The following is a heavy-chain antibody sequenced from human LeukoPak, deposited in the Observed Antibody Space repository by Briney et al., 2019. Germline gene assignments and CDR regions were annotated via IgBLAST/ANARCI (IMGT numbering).Heavy chain of an antibody. D-gene: IGHD1-26*01. Sequence: PGGSLRLSCAASGFTFSSYSMKWVRQGPGKGLEWVSFIGSTISYISYADSVKGRFTISRDNAKNTLYLQMNSLRAEDTAVYYCARGTSGTNAFDIWGQGTMVTVSS. V-gene: IGHV3-21*01. CDR1: GFTFSSYS. J-gene: IGHJ3*02. CDR3: ARGTSGTNAFDI. CDR2: IGSTISYI.